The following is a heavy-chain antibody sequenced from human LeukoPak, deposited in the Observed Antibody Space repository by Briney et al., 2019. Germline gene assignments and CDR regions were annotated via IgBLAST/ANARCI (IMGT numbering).Heavy chain of an antibody. J-gene: IGHJ4*02. D-gene: IGHD3-22*01. CDR3: ARVPPYYYDSSGYYFGY. CDR1: GYTFTGYC. Sequence: ASVKVSCKASGYTFTGYCMHWVRQAPGQGLEWMGRINPNSGGTNYAQKFQGRVTMTRDTSISTAYMELSRLRSDDTAVYYCARVPPYYYDSSGYYFGYWGQGTLVTVSS. V-gene: IGHV1-2*06. CDR2: INPNSGGT.